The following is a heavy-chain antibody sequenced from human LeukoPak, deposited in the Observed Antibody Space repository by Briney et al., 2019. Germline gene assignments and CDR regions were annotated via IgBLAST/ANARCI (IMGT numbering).Heavy chain of an antibody. CDR1: GFTFSGST. CDR3: AQYCTGGSCYSGY. D-gene: IGHD2-15*01. V-gene: IGHV3-73*01. Sequence: GGSLKLSCSASGFTFSGSTMYWVRQASGKGLEWVGRSRSKADNYATTYAASVKGRFTISRDDSKSTAYLQMNSLKTEDTAVYYCAQYCTGGSCYSGYWGQGTLVTVSS. J-gene: IGHJ4*02. CDR2: SRSKADNYAT.